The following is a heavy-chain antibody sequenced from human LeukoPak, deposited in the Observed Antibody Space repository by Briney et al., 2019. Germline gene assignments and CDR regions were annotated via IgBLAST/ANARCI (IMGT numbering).Heavy chain of an antibody. J-gene: IGHJ4*02. V-gene: IGHV3-7*01. CDR2: IKQDGSEK. Sequence: GGSLRLSCAASGFTFSSYWMTWVRQTPGKGLEWVANIKQDGSEKYYVDSVKGRFTISRDNAKNSLYLQMNSLRAEDTAVYYCARALDSSSSRYQAFEYWGQGTLVTVSS. CDR1: GFTFSSYW. D-gene: IGHD2-2*01. CDR3: ARALDSSSSRYQAFEY.